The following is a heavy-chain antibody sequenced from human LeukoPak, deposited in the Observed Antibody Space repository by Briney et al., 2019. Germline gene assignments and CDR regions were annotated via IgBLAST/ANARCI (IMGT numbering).Heavy chain of an antibody. CDR3: VKERGPFDGFDI. Sequence: RPGGYLRLSCATSGFSFSNYGMHWVRQAPGKGLEWVAVIWSNGINRYYADFVKGRFTFSRDNSKNTLSLQMNSLRVEDTAVYYCVKERGPFDGFDIWGQGTMVTVSS. J-gene: IGHJ3*02. CDR1: GFSFSNYG. CDR2: IWSNGINR. V-gene: IGHV3-33*06.